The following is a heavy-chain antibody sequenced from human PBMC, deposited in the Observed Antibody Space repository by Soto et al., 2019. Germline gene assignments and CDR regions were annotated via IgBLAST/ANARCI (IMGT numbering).Heavy chain of an antibody. CDR3: ARDGEGF. V-gene: IGHV3-74*01. J-gene: IGHJ4*02. CDR1: GFTFSSNW. CDR2: INPDGSET. D-gene: IGHD2-21*01. Sequence: GSLSLSCAASGFTFSSNWMHWVRRLPGRGLVWVSRINPDGSETTYVDSVKGRFTISRDNAKNTVSLQMSSLRVEDTAVYYCARDGEGFWGQGTLVTVSS.